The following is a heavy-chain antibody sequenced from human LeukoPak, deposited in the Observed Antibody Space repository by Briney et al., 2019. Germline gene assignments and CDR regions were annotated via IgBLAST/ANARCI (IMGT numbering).Heavy chain of an antibody. D-gene: IGHD3-22*01. V-gene: IGHV1-8*01. CDR3: AREYYYDSSGYYHDAFDI. Sequence: ASVKVSCKASGYTFTSYDINWVRQATGQGLEWMGWMNPNSGSTGYAQKFQGRVTMTRNTSISTAYMELSSLRSEDTAVYYCAREYYYDSSGYYHDAFDIWGQGKMVTVSS. CDR2: MNPNSGST. J-gene: IGHJ3*02. CDR1: GYTFTSYD.